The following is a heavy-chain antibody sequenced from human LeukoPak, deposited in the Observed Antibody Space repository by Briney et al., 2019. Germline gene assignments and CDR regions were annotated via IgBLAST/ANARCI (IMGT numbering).Heavy chain of an antibody. Sequence: SDPLSLTCTILTASIRTSSHYCGWIRQHPWKGLEWIGTIYYSGRPYYNPSLKSRVPISVDTYKNQFSLKLSSVTAADTAVYYCAITIIRRVIASYYFDYWGQGTLVTVSS. J-gene: IGHJ4*02. D-gene: IGHD3-10*01. V-gene: IGHV4-39*01. CDR1: TASIRTSSHY. CDR3: AITIIRRVIASYYFDY. CDR2: IYYSGRP.